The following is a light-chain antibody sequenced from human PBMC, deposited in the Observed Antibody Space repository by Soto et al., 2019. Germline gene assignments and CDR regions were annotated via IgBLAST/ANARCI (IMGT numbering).Light chain of an antibody. CDR1: QSVSSN. V-gene: IGKV3-15*01. J-gene: IGKJ1*01. CDR3: QQYNNWPPRT. CDR2: GAS. Sequence: EIVMTQSPATLSVSPGERATLSCRARQSVSSNLAWYQQKPGQAPRLLIYGASTRATGIPARFSGSRSGTEFTLTISSLQSEDFAVYYCQQYNNWPPRTFGQGTKVEIK.